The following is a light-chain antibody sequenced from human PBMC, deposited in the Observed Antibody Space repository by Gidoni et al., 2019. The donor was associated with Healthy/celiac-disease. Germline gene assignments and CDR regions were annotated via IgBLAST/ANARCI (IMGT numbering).Light chain of an antibody. CDR1: QDISNY. CDR3: QQYDNRPSLT. V-gene: IGKV1-33*01. J-gene: IGKJ4*01. Sequence: IQMTQSPSSLSASVRGRVTITCQASQDISNYLKWYQQKPGKAPKILIYDESNLETGVPSRFSGSGAGTDFTFTISSLQPEDIATYYCQQYDNRPSLTFGGGTKVEIK. CDR2: DES.